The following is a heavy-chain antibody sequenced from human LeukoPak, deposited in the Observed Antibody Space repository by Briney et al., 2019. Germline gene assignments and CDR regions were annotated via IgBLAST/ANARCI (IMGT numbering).Heavy chain of an antibody. V-gene: IGHV4-59*01. CDR3: ARGGNYWPQWWFDP. CDR2: IYYTGST. J-gene: IGHJ5*02. CDR1: GGPISTYY. D-gene: IGHD1-26*01. Sequence: PSETLSLTCTVSGGPISTYYWSWIRQPPGKGLEWIGYIYYTGSTSYNPSLKSRVTMSLDASKNQFSLELSSVTPADTAVYYCARGGNYWPQWWFDPWGRGTLVSVSS.